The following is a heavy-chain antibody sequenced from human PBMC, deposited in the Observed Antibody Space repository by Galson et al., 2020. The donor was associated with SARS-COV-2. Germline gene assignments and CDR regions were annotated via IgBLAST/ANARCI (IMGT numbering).Heavy chain of an antibody. D-gene: IGHD3-3*01. CDR2: IYTSGST. J-gene: IGHJ5*02. Sequence: SETLSLTSTVSGGSISSGSYYWSWIRQPAGKGLEWIGHIYTSGSTNYNPSLKSRVTISVDTSKNQFSLKLSSVTAADTAVYYCARELRFLEWLSPGSWFDPWGQGTLVTVSS. V-gene: IGHV4-61*09. CDR3: ARELRFLEWLSPGSWFDP. CDR1: GGSISSGSYY.